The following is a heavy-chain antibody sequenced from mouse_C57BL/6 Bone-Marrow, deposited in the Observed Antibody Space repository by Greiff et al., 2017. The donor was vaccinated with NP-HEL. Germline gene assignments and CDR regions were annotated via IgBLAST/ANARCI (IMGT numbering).Heavy chain of an antibody. V-gene: IGHV6-6*01. J-gene: IGHJ1*03. Sequence: EVKLVESGGGLVQPGGSMKLSCAASGFTFSDAWMDWVRQSPEKGLEWVAEIRNKANNHATYYAESVKGRFTISRDDSKSSFYPQMNSLRAEDTGIYYCTRIYYYGSSYVKWYFDVWGTGTTVTVSS. CDR2: IRNKANNHAT. CDR1: GFTFSDAW. D-gene: IGHD1-1*01. CDR3: TRIYYYGSSYVKWYFDV.